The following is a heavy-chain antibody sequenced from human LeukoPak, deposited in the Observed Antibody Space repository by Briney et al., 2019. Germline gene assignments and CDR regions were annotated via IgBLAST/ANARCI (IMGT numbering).Heavy chain of an antibody. Sequence: SETLSLTCTVSGGSFSNTDFYWVWIPQPPGKGLQWIGNIYYSGSNYYNPSLNSRVTMSVDTSKYQFSLKMTSVTAAETAVYDCARLTKGRYFDYIFDYWGQGTLFTVSS. CDR1: GGSFSNTDFY. V-gene: IGHV4-39*01. J-gene: IGHJ4*02. D-gene: IGHD3-9*01. CDR2: IYYSGSN. CDR3: ARLTKGRYFDYIFDY.